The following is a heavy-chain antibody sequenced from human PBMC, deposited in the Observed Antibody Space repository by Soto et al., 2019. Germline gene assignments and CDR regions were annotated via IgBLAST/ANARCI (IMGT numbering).Heavy chain of an antibody. Sequence: QVQLLQSGAEVKKPGASVKVSCTGSGYTFRSYDIHWVRQATGQGLEWMGWVNPNTGNTGYAQKFQGRVTMTRDMSQSSAYMEVNSLTSEDTAIYYCARAYGAGSFDFWGQGTLVSVSS. CDR1: GYTFRSYD. CDR2: VNPNTGNT. CDR3: ARAYGAGSFDF. D-gene: IGHD3-10*01. J-gene: IGHJ5*01. V-gene: IGHV1-8*01.